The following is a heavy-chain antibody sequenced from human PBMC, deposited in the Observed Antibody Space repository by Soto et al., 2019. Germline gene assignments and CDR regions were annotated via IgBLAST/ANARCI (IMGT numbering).Heavy chain of an antibody. Sequence: SVKVSCKASGGTFSSYAISWVRQAPGQGLEWMGGIIPIFGTANYAQKFQGRVTITADESTSTAYMELSSLRSEDTAVYYCARDNYYDSSCPASLYYYGMDVWGQGTTVTV. D-gene: IGHD3-22*01. CDR3: ARDNYYDSSCPASLYYYGMDV. CDR1: GGTFSSYA. CDR2: IIPIFGTA. J-gene: IGHJ6*02. V-gene: IGHV1-69*13.